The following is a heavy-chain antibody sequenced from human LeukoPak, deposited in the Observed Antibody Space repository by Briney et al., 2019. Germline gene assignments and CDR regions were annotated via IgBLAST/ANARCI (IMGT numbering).Heavy chain of an antibody. CDR2: IRSKAYGGTT. V-gene: IGHV3-49*03. D-gene: IGHD5-12*01. CDR3: ARDGTRAYTGYDFDF. CDR1: GFTFRDYG. J-gene: IGHJ4*02. Sequence: GGSLRLSCTGSGFTFRDYGINWLRQAPGKGLEWVGFIRSKAYGGTTGYAASVKGRFTISRDDSKSVAHLQMNSLKIEDTAVYYCARDGTRAYTGYDFDFWGQGTLVSVSS.